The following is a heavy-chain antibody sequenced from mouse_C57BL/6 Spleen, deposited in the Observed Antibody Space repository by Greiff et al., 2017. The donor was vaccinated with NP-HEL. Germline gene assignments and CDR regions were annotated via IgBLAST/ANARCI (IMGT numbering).Heavy chain of an antibody. J-gene: IGHJ1*03. D-gene: IGHD2-3*01. V-gene: IGHV1-18*01. CDR2: INPNNGGT. Sequence: VQLQQSGPELVKPGASVKIPCKASGYTFTDYNMDWVKQSPGKSLEWIGAINPNNGGTIYNQKFKGKATLTVDKSSSTAYMELRSLTSEDTAVYYCALYDGDLPVWGTETTVTVSS. CDR3: ALYDGDLPV. CDR1: GYTFTDYN.